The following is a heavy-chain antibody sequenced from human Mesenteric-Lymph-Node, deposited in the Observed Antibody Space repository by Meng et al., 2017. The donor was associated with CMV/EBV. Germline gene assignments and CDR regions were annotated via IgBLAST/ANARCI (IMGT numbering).Heavy chain of an antibody. J-gene: IGHJ6*02. Sequence: ASVKVSCKASGYTFGDFYIHWVRQAPGQGLEWMGWINPKSGGPNYAQKFQGRVTMTRDTSISTAYMELSTLRSDDTAVYYCARVEGSGWRYYYYYGMDVWGQGTTVTVSS. V-gene: IGHV1-2*02. D-gene: IGHD6-19*01. CDR2: INPKSGGP. CDR1: GYTFGDFY. CDR3: ARVEGSGWRYYYYYGMDV.